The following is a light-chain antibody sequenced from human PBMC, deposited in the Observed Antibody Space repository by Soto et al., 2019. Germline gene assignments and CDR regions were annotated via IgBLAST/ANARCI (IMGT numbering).Light chain of an antibody. CDR3: QQRNNWPPTWT. V-gene: IGKV3-11*01. CDR2: DTS. CDR1: QSLSNY. Sequence: EIVLTQSPATLSLSPGERDTLSCRASQSLSNYLAWYQQKPGQAPRLLIYDTSHRATGIPDRFSGSGSGTDFTLTISSLWPEDFAVYYCQQRNNWPPTWTFGQGTKVEIK. J-gene: IGKJ1*01.